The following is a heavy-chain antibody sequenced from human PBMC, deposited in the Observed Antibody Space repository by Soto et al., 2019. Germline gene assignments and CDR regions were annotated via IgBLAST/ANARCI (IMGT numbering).Heavy chain of an antibody. CDR2: INPSGGST. D-gene: IGHD2-2*01. Sequence: QVQLVQSGAEVKKPGASVKVSCKASGYTFTSYYMHWVRQAPGQGLEWMGIINPSGGSTSYAQKFQGRVTMTRDTSTRTVYREMSSLRSEDTAVYYCARAAYCSSTSCPPDGGAFDIWGQGTMVTVSS. V-gene: IGHV1-46*03. J-gene: IGHJ3*02. CDR1: GYTFTSYY. CDR3: ARAAYCSSTSCPPDGGAFDI.